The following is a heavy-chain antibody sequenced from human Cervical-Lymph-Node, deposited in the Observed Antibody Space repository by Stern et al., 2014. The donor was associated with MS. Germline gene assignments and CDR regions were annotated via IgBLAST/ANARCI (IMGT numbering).Heavy chain of an antibody. V-gene: IGHV1-2*02. Sequence: QVQLVQSGAEVKKSGASVKVSCKASGYTFTGHYMHWVRQVPGQGLEWMGWINPNTGDTNYVQKFQGRVTMTRDTSIGTAYMEMSSLSSDDTAVYYCARDLGGSYAADAFDIWGQGTMIIVSS. D-gene: IGHD1-26*01. CDR2: INPNTGDT. CDR3: ARDLGGSYAADAFDI. CDR1: GYTFTGHY. J-gene: IGHJ3*02.